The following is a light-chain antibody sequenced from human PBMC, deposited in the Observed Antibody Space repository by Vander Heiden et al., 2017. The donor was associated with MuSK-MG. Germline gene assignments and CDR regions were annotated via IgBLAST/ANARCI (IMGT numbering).Light chain of an antibody. V-gene: IGKV1-12*01. CDR2: AAS. CDR3: QQASTSPFT. CDR1: QYNNIW. J-gene: IGKJ3*01. Sequence: DIQMTQSPSYVSASVGDRVTITCRTNQYNNIWVAWYQVKPAKAPRLLIYAASRVESGVPSRFSGSGSGTDFTLTISRLQPDDVAAYFCQQASTSPFTFGPGTTVDIK.